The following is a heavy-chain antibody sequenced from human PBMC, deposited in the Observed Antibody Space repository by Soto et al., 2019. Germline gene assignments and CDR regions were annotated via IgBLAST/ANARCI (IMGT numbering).Heavy chain of an antibody. CDR2: IVPIFETG. CDR1: GGSFSTYT. V-gene: IGHV1-69*13. J-gene: IGHJ4*02. D-gene: IGHD2-21*02. Sequence: SVKVSCKASGGSFSTYTINWVRQAPGHGLEWMGGIVPIFETGNYAQKFQGRVKITANATTSTAYMELSSLTSEDTAVYYCARGGVATFYFDYWGQGTLVTVSS. CDR3: ARGGVATFYFDY.